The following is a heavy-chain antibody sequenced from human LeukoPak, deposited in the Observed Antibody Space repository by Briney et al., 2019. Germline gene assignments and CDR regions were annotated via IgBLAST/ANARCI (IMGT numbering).Heavy chain of an antibody. CDR2: ITWNSGSI. Sequence: QPGRSLRLSCVASGSTFDDYAMPWVRQAPGKGLEWVSVITWNSGSIGYADSVKGRFIISRDNAKNSLYLQMNSLTTEDTALYYCAKGRVGGTLDYWGQGTLVTVSS. D-gene: IGHD1-26*01. CDR1: GSTFDDYA. CDR3: AKGRVGGTLDY. V-gene: IGHV3-9*01. J-gene: IGHJ4*02.